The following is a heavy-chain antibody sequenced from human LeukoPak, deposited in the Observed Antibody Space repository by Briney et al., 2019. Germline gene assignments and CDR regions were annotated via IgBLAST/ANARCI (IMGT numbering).Heavy chain of an antibody. CDR3: AKFRSSNYPYYFDY. CDR1: GFTFSSYA. J-gene: IGHJ4*02. V-gene: IGHV3-23*01. Sequence: PGGSLRLSCAASGFTFSSYAMHWVRQAPGKGLEWVATVSGSGDRMYHADSVKGRFTISRDNSKNTLYLQMNSLRAEDTAVYYCAKFRSSNYPYYFDYWGQGTLVTVSS. CDR2: VSGSGDRM. D-gene: IGHD2-2*01.